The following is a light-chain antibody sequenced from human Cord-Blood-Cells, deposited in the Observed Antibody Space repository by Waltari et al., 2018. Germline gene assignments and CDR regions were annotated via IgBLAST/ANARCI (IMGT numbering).Light chain of an antibody. J-gene: IGLJ1*01. CDR2: DVS. V-gene: IGLV2-11*01. CDR1: SSDVGGSNY. CDR3: CSYAGSYSYV. Sequence: QSALPQPRSVSGSPGQSVTISCTGTSSDVGGSNYVSWYQQHPGKAPKPMIYDVSKRPSGVPDRFSGSKSGNTASLTISGLQAEDEADYYCCSYAGSYSYVFGTGTKVTVL.